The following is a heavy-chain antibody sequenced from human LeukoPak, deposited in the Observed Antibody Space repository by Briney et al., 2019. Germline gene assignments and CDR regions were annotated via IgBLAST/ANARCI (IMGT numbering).Heavy chain of an antibody. J-gene: IGHJ4*02. V-gene: IGHV3-30*02. CDR3: AKEGSSQNIDNYFDY. CDR1: GFTFSSYA. D-gene: IGHD2/OR15-2a*01. CDR2: IRYDGSNK. Sequence: GGSLRLSCAASGFTFSSYAMHWVRQAPGKGLEWVAFIRYDGSNKYYADSVKGRFTISRDNSKNTLYLQMNSLRAEDTAVYYCAKEGSSQNIDNYFDYWGQGTLVTVSS.